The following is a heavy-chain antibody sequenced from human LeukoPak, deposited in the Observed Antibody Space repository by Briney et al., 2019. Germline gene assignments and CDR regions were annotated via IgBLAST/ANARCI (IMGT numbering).Heavy chain of an antibody. J-gene: IGHJ4*02. D-gene: IGHD1-26*01. CDR2: ISGSGGST. CDR3: AREEDVVGAMFDY. V-gene: IGHV3-23*01. Sequence: GGSLRLSCAASEFTFSSYSMNWVRQAPGKGLEWVSAISGSGGSTYYADSVKGRFTISRDNSKNTLYLQMNSLRAEDTAVYYCAREEDVVGAMFDYWGQGTLVTVSS. CDR1: EFTFSSYS.